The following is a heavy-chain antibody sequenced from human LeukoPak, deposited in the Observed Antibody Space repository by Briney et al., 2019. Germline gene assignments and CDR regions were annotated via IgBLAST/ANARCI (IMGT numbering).Heavy chain of an antibody. D-gene: IGHD2-21*01. Sequence: RTGGSLRLSCAASGFTFSSYAMSWVRQAPGKGLEWVSGISRSGGSTYYADSVKGRFTISRDNSKNTLYLQMNSLRAEDTAVYYCASCNGGDCYRDAFDIWGQGTMVTVSS. J-gene: IGHJ3*02. CDR2: ISRSGGST. V-gene: IGHV3-23*01. CDR1: GFTFSSYA. CDR3: ASCNGGDCYRDAFDI.